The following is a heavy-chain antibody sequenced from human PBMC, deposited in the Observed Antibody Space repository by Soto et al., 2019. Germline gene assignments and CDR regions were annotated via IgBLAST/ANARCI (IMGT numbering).Heavy chain of an antibody. CDR3: ARDTDYYGSGSSPEY. Sequence: GASVKVSCKASGYTFTGYYMHWVRQAPGQGLEWMGWINPNSGGTNYAQKFQGRVTMTRDTSISTAYMELSRLRSDDTAVYYCARDTDYYGSGSSPEYWGQGTLVLVSS. CDR2: INPNSGGT. CDR1: GYTFTGYY. J-gene: IGHJ4*02. D-gene: IGHD3-10*01. V-gene: IGHV1-2*02.